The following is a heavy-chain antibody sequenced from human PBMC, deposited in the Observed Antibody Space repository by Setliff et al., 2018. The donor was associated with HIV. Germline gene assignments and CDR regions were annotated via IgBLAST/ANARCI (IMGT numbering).Heavy chain of an antibody. CDR2: IKQDGSEK. CDR1: GFTFSSYW. CDR3: ASSYYGSGSYGDAFDI. J-gene: IGHJ3*02. Sequence: GGSLRLSCAASGFTFSSYWMSWVRQAPGKGLEWVANIKQDGSEKYYVDSGKGRFTISRDNAKNSLYLQMNSLRAEDTAVYYCASSYYGSGSYGDAFDIWGQGTMVTVSS. D-gene: IGHD3-10*01. V-gene: IGHV3-7*01.